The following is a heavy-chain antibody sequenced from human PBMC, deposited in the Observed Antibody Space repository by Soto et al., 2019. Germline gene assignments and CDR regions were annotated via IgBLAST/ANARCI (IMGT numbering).Heavy chain of an antibody. V-gene: IGHV1-69*01. CDR3: STSVYCSTTRCYYYYGLDV. Sequence: QVQLVQSGAEVKKPGSSVKVSCKVSGGTFSSHSINWVRQAPGQGPEWMGGIIPIFGTENYAQKFQGRVTITGDESPSTASMGLGSLTSEDTALYSCSTSVYCSTTRCYYYYGLDVWGQGSTV. CDR1: GGTFSSHS. CDR2: IIPIFGTE. J-gene: IGHJ6*02. D-gene: IGHD2-2*01.